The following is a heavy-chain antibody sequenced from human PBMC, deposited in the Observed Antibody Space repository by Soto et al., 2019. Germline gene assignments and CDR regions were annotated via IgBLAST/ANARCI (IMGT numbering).Heavy chain of an antibody. Sequence: GESLKISCKGSGFTFTTYWIGWVRQMPGKGLEWMGIIYPGDSDTRYSPSFQGQVTISADKSINTAYLQWSSLKASDTAIYYCARTKQAAAYSSSFYLGYWGQLPKGTASS. CDR3: ARTKQAAAYSSSFYLGY. CDR1: GFTFTTYW. CDR2: IYPGDSDT. J-gene: IGHJ4*02. V-gene: IGHV5-51*01. D-gene: IGHD3-22*01.